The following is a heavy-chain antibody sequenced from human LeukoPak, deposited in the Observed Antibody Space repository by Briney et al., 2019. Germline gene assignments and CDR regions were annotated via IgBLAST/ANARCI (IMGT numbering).Heavy chain of an antibody. CDR1: GYTFTSYG. D-gene: IGHD2-2*01. J-gene: IGHJ5*02. Sequence: GASVKVSCKASGYTFTSYGISWVRQAPGQGLEWMGWISAYNGNTNYAQKLQGRVTMTTDTSTSTACMELRSLRSDDTAVYYCAREPAATHNWFDPWGQGTLVTVSS. CDR3: AREPAATHNWFDP. CDR2: ISAYNGNT. V-gene: IGHV1-18*01.